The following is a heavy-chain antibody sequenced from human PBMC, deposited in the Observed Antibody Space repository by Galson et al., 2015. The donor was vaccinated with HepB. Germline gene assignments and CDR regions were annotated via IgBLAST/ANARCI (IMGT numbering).Heavy chain of an antibody. V-gene: IGHV3-30*18. CDR1: AFTFSSYG. J-gene: IGHJ4*02. D-gene: IGHD3-16*02. Sequence: SLRLSCADSAFTFSSYGMQWVRQAPGKGLEWVAVISYDGSNKYYADSVKGRFTISRDNSKNTLYLQMNSLRAEDTAVYYCAKDGFGGVIVIEDYFDYWGQGTLVTVSS. CDR3: AKDGFGGVIVIEDYFDY. CDR2: ISYDGSNK.